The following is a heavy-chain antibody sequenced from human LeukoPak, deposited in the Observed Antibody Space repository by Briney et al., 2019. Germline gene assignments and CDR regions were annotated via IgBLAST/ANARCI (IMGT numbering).Heavy chain of an antibody. D-gene: IGHD3-9*01. Sequence: GGSLRLSCAASGFTFSNYVMSWVRQAPGKGLEWVSYINHNGEMIFYPDFVKGRFTISGDNAKNSLYLQMNSLRDEDTAVYYCARDNDWAFHYWGQGTLVTVSS. CDR2: INHNGEMI. CDR3: ARDNDWAFHY. CDR1: GFTFSNYV. V-gene: IGHV3-48*02. J-gene: IGHJ4*02.